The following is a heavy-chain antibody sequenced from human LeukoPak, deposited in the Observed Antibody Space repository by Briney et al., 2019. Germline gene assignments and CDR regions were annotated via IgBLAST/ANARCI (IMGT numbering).Heavy chain of an antibody. CDR3: ARDGDILRPGGYYYYLDV. D-gene: IGHD3-9*01. CDR2: ISGSRNNT. Sequence: GGSLRLSCAASGFTFSSYWMSWVRQAPGKGLEWVSAISGSRNNTYYADSVKGRFTISRDNAKNSVYLQMNSLRAEDTAVYYCARDGDILRPGGYYYYLDVWGKGTTVTVSS. CDR1: GFTFSSYW. V-gene: IGHV3-21*01. J-gene: IGHJ6*03.